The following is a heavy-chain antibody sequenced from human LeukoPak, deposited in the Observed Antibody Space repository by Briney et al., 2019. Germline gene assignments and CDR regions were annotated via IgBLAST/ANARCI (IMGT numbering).Heavy chain of an antibody. D-gene: IGHD3-22*01. CDR1: GFTFSSYA. V-gene: IGHV3-23*01. Sequence: GGSLRLSCAASGFTFSSYAMSWVRQAPGKGLEWVSAISGSGGSTYYADSVKGRFTISRDNSKNTLYLQMNSLRAEDTAVYYCARGIPTYYYDSSGYWTYFDYWGQGTLVTVSS. CDR3: ARGIPTYYYDSSGYWTYFDY. J-gene: IGHJ4*02. CDR2: ISGSGGST.